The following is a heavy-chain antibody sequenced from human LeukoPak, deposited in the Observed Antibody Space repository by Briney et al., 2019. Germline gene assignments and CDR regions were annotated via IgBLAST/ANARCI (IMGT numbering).Heavy chain of an antibody. CDR1: GGSFSGYY. Sequence: SETLSLTCAVYGGSFSGYYWSWIRQPPGKGLEWIGEINHSGSTNYNPSLKSRVTISVDTSKNQFSLTLTSVTAADTSVYYCARRRGDGDYGPDSWGQGTLVTVSS. D-gene: IGHD4-17*01. V-gene: IGHV4-34*01. J-gene: IGHJ4*02. CDR3: ARRRGDGDYGPDS. CDR2: INHSGST.